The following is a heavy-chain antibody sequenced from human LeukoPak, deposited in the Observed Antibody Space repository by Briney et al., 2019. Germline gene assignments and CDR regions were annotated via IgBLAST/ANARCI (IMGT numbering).Heavy chain of an antibody. Sequence: ASVKVSCRTSGYTFTAYYIHWVRQATGQGLEWMGTINPSDGSTTYAQKVLGRVTMTRDTATSTVYMELSSLRSEDTAVYYCARDPLQGSGYKGNYFDFWGQGTLVTVSS. CDR3: ARDPLQGSGYKGNYFDF. V-gene: IGHV1-46*01. CDR1: GYTFTAYY. CDR2: INPSDGST. D-gene: IGHD1-1*01. J-gene: IGHJ4*02.